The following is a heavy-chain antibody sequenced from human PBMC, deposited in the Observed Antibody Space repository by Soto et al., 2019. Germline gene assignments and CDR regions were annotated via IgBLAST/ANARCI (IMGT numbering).Heavy chain of an antibody. CDR1: GFTFSIYA. V-gene: IGHV3-23*04. J-gene: IGHJ3*01. CDR2: ITNNGDTT. Sequence: EKQLVESGGALVQPGGSLRLSCVASGFTFSIYALTWVRQAPGKGLELVSLITNNGDTTFFEDSVKGRFTISRDNSKNTLYLQLENLRAEDTAVYYCALSAGYGGAFNVWGQGTVVTVSS. CDR3: ALSAGYGGAFNV. D-gene: IGHD1-1*01.